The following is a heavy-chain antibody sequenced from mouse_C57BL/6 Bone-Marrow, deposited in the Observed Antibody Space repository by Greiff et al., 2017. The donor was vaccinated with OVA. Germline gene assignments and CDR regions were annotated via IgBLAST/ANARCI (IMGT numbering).Heavy chain of an antibody. CDR1: GYTFTSYW. CDR2: IYPGSGST. D-gene: IGHD1-1*01. V-gene: IGHV1-55*01. Sequence: VQLQQPGAELVKPGASVKMSCKASGYTFTSYWITWVKQRPGQGLEWIGDIYPGSGSTNYNEKFKSKDTLTVDTSSSTAYMQLSSLTSEDSAVYYWARRYYGSSYWYFDVWGTGTTVTVSS. J-gene: IGHJ1*03. CDR3: ARRYYGSSYWYFDV.